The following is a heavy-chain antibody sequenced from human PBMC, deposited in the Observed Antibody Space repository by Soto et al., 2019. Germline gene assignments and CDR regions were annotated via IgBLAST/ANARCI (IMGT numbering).Heavy chain of an antibody. J-gene: IGHJ5*02. CDR3: ATRITVFGLLIPPFDP. CDR1: GGSVNGYY. Sequence: SETLSLTCAVYGGSVNGYYWNWIRQPPGKGLEWIGEINHTGGTHYNPSLKSRVTMSVDTSKNQFSLRLSSETAADTAIYYCATRITVFGLLIPPFDPWGQGTQVTVSS. V-gene: IGHV4-34*01. D-gene: IGHD3-3*01. CDR2: INHTGGT.